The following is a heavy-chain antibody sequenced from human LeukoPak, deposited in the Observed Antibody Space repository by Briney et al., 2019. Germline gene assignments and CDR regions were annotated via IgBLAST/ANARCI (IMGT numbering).Heavy chain of an antibody. CDR1: GGSISSGGYY. D-gene: IGHD2-8*01. CDR3: ASQVWHYYYGMDV. J-gene: IGHJ6*02. Sequence: SETLSLTCTVSGGSISSGGYYWSWIRQHPGKGLEWIGYIYYSGSTYYNPSLKSRVTISVDTSKNQFSLRLSSVTAADAAVYYCASQVWHYYYGMDVWGQGTMVTVSS. V-gene: IGHV4-31*03. CDR2: IYYSGST.